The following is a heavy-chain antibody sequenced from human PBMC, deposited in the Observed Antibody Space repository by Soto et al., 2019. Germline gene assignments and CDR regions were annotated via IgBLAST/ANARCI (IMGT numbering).Heavy chain of an antibody. D-gene: IGHD2-21*01. CDR2: IRGKADSYAT. CDR3: TRMCGDCYSEDFDY. Sequence: EVQLVESGGGLVQPGGSLKLSCAASGFTFSGSAMHWVRQASGKGLEWVGRIRGKADSYATAYAASVKGRFTISRDDSKNTAYLQMNSLKTEDTATYYCTRMCGDCYSEDFDYWGQGTLVTVSS. V-gene: IGHV3-73*01. CDR1: GFTFSGSA. J-gene: IGHJ4*02.